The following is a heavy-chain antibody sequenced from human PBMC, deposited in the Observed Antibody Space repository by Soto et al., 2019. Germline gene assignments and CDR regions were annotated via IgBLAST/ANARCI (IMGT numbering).Heavy chain of an antibody. J-gene: IGHJ5*02. CDR3: ARTKLEPHSNWFDP. D-gene: IGHD1-1*01. V-gene: IGHV4-31*11. CDR2: IYYSGST. Sequence: PSERLDLACAVSGDSISSVGYDGSWLRQHPGKGLEWIGYIYYSGSTYYNPSLKSRVTISVDTSKNQFSLKLSSVTAADTAVYYCARTKLEPHSNWFDPGGQGTLVTVSS. CDR1: GDSISSVGYD.